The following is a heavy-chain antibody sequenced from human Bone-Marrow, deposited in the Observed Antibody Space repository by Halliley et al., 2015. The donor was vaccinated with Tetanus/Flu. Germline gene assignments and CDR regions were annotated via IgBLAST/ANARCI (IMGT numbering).Heavy chain of an antibody. D-gene: IGHD1-1*01. V-gene: IGHV4-4*02. CDR1: GGSISGNNW. Sequence: TLSLTCAVSGGSISGNNWWSWVRQSPGKGLEWIGEISHTGSTNYNPSLKSRLTMSLDKSRNQISLELSSVTAADTAVYYCARHGGGNLRSIDDWGRGTLVTVSS. CDR3: ARHGGGNLRSIDD. CDR2: ISHTGST. J-gene: IGHJ4*02.